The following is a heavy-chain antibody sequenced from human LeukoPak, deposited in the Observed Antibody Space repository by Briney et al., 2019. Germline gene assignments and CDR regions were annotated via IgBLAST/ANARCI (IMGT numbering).Heavy chain of an antibody. D-gene: IGHD3-22*01. CDR3: ASSYYDSSGYYYEDY. Sequence: GESLKISCKGSGYSFTSYWIGWVRQMPGKGLEWMGIIYPGDSDTRYSPSFQGQVTISADKSISTAYLQWSSLKASDTAMYYCASSYYDSSGYYYEDYWGQGTLVTVSS. J-gene: IGHJ4*02. CDR2: IYPGDSDT. CDR1: GYSFTSYW. V-gene: IGHV5-51*01.